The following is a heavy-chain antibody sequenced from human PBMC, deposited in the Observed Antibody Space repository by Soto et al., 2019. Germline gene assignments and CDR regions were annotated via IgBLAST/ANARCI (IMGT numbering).Heavy chain of an antibody. J-gene: IGHJ4*02. D-gene: IGHD1-1*01. Sequence: GGSLRLSCAASGFTVSSNYMSWVRQAPGKGLEWVSVIYSGGSTYYADSVKGRFTISRHNSKNTLYLQMNGLRAEDTAVYYCARDWKGFLLYWGQGTLVTVSS. CDR1: GFTVSSNY. V-gene: IGHV3-53*04. CDR2: IYSGGST. CDR3: ARDWKGFLLY.